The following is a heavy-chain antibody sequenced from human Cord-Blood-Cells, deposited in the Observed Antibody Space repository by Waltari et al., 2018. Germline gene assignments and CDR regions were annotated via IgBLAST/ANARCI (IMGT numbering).Heavy chain of an antibody. D-gene: IGHD5-18*01. CDR3: AKARYSYGYEFDY. Sequence: EVQLVESGGGLVQPGRSLRLSCAASGFTFDDYAMHWVRQAPGKGLEWGSGISWNSGSIGYADSVKGRFTISRDNAKNSLYLQMNSLRAEDTALYYCAKARYSYGYEFDYWGQGTLVTVSS. V-gene: IGHV3-9*01. CDR2: ISWNSGSI. J-gene: IGHJ4*02. CDR1: GFTFDDYA.